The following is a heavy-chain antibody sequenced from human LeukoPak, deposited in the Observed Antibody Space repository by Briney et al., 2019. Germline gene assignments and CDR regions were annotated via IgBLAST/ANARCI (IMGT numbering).Heavy chain of an antibody. V-gene: IGHV3-9*01. J-gene: IGHJ3*02. Sequence: GGSLRLSCAASGFTFSGYSMNWVRQAPGKGLEWVSGISWNSGSIGYADSVKGRFTISRDNAKNSLYLQMNSLRAEDTALYYCAKDSGYSSSWYVAEAFDIWGQGTIVTVSS. D-gene: IGHD6-13*01. CDR2: ISWNSGSI. CDR1: GFTFSGYS. CDR3: AKDSGYSSSWYVAEAFDI.